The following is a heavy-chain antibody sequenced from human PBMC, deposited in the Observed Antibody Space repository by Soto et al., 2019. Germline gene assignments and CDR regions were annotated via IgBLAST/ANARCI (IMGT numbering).Heavy chain of an antibody. D-gene: IGHD6-13*01. J-gene: IGHJ5*02. CDR3: ARASSIAAAGINWFDP. CDR2: IYHSGST. V-gene: IGHV4-4*02. CDR1: GGSISSSNW. Sequence: QVQLQESGPGLVKPSGTLSLTCAVSGGSISSSNWWSWVRQPPGKGLEWIGEIYHSGSTNYNPSLKRRVNISVDKSKNQFSLKLSSVTAADTAGYYCARASSIAAAGINWFDPWGQGTLVTVSS.